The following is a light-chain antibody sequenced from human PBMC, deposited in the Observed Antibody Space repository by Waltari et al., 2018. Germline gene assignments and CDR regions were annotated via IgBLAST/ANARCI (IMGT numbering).Light chain of an antibody. V-gene: IGLV2-14*03. J-gene: IGLJ2*01. Sequence: QSALTQPASVSGSPGQSITISCTGTSSDVGGYNYVFWYQQHTGKAPKLMIYDVSNRPSGVSNLFSGSKSGNTASLTISGLQAEDEADYYCSSYTSSSTLVVFGGGTKLTVL. CDR2: DVS. CDR3: SSYTSSSTLVV. CDR1: SSDVGGYNY.